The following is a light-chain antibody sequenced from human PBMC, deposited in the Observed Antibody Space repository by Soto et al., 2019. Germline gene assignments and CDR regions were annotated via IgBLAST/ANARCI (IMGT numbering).Light chain of an antibody. V-gene: IGKV1-39*01. CDR1: QSINSH. CDR2: TAS. J-gene: IGKJ4*01. CDR3: EPYNSDSP. Sequence: AQYRSSLCPSVEDTVTITCRASQSINSHLNWYEQKPGKAPNLLIYTASSLQSGVPSRFSGSGPGTEFTLTMCSLHPDDFPTYYCEPYNSDSPFSGGTKVDI.